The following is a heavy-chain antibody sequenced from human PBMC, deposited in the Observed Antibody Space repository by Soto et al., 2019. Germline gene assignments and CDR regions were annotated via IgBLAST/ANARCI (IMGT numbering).Heavy chain of an antibody. J-gene: IGHJ6*02. CDR2: IDPSDSYT. Sequence: GESLKISCKGSGYSFTSYWISWVRQMPGKGLEWMGRIDPSDSYTNYSPSFQGHVTISADKSISTAYLQWSSLRASDTAMYYCARRREEISTCDGLPRHYYYGMDVWGQGTTVTVSS. CDR1: GYSFTSYW. D-gene: IGHD4-17*01. CDR3: ARRREEISTCDGLPRHYYYGMDV. V-gene: IGHV5-10-1*01.